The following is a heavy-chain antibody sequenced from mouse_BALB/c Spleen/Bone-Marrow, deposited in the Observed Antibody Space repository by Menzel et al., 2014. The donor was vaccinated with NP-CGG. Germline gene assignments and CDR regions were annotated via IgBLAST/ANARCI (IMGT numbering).Heavy chain of an antibody. D-gene: IGHD2-4*01. Sequence: QVQLQQSGAEPVKPGASVKLSCKASGYTFTSYYMYWVKQRPGQGLEWIGEINPSNGGTNFNEKFKSKATLTVDKSSSTAYMQLSSLTSEDSAVYYCTRSTMITYFDYWGQGTTLTVSS. CDR1: GYTFTSYY. CDR3: TRSTMITYFDY. J-gene: IGHJ2*01. CDR2: INPSNGGT. V-gene: IGHV1S81*02.